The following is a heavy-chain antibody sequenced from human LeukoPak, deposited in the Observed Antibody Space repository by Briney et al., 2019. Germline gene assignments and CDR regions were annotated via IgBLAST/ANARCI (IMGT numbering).Heavy chain of an antibody. D-gene: IGHD2-2*02. CDR2: IWYDGSNK. V-gene: IGHV3-33*01. CDR3: ARDSDYCSSTSCYTFDY. J-gene: IGHJ4*02. CDR1: GFTFSSYG. Sequence: GGSLRLSCAASGFTFSSYGMHWVRQAPGKGLEWVAVIWYDGSNKYYADSVKGRFTISRDNSKNTLYLQMNSLRAEDTAVYYCARDSDYCSSTSCYTFDYWGQGTLVTVFS.